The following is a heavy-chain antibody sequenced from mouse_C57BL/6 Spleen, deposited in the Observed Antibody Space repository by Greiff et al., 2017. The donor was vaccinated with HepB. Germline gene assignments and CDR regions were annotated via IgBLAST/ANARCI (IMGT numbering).Heavy chain of an antibody. J-gene: IGHJ4*01. CDR2: IHPNSGST. Sequence: VQLQQPGAELVKPGASVKLSCKASGYTFTSYWMHWVKQRPGQGLEWIGMIHPNSGSTNYNEKLKSKATLTVDKSSSTAYMQLSSLTSEDSAVYYCARGRITTVVVGNYYAMDYWGQGTSVTVSS. CDR1: GYTFTSYW. CDR3: ARGRITTVVVGNYYAMDY. V-gene: IGHV1-64*01. D-gene: IGHD1-1*01.